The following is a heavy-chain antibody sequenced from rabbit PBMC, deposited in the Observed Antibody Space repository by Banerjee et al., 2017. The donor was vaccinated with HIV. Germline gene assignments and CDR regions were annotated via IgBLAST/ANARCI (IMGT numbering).Heavy chain of an antibody. J-gene: IGHJ4*01. D-gene: IGHD6-1*01. CDR3: ARGAGYGSYPDYFKF. V-gene: IGHV1S45*01. CDR2: INTSSGNT. Sequence: QEQVEESGGDLVKPEGSLTLTCTASGFSFSNKYVMCWVRQAPGKGLEWIACINTSSGNTVYASWAKGRFTISKTSSTTVTLQMTSLTAADTATYFCARGAGYGSYPDYFKFWGPGTLVTVS. CDR1: GFSFSNKYV.